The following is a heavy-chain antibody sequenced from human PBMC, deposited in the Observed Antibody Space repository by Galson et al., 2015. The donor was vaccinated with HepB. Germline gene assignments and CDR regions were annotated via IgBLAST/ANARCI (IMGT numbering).Heavy chain of an antibody. D-gene: IGHD2-2*01. V-gene: IGHV3-33*01. CDR2: IWFDGTIE. CDR1: GFTNPHT. CDR3: ARDNPKYCTSTSCSGVLDY. J-gene: IGHJ4*02. Sequence: SLRLSCAASGFTNPHTMHWVRQAPGKGLEWVALIWFDGTIEYYTDSVKGRFTVSRDDSKNTVFLQMNSLRAEDTALYYCARDNPKYCTSTSCSGVLDYWGQGSLVTVSS.